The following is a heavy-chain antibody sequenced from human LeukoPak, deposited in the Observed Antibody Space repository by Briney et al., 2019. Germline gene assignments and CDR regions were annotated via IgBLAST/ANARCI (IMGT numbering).Heavy chain of an antibody. J-gene: IGHJ4*02. D-gene: IGHD3-22*01. Sequence: GGSLRLSCAASGFTFSSYWMSWVRQAPGKGLEWVANIKQDGSEKYYVDSVKGRFTISRDNAKNSLYLQMNSLRAEDTAAYYCARDSYYYDSSGYYSSFDYWGQGTLVTVSS. CDR1: GFTFSSYW. CDR3: ARDSYYYDSSGYYSSFDY. CDR2: IKQDGSEK. V-gene: IGHV3-7*01.